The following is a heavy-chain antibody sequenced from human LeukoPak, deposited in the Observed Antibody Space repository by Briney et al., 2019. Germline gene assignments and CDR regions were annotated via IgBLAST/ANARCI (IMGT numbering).Heavy chain of an antibody. CDR2: IWYDGSNK. D-gene: IGHD2-15*01. V-gene: IGHV3-33*01. CDR3: ARGQACSGGSCYRLFDS. Sequence: PGGSLRLSCAASGFTFSSYAMHWVRQAPGKGLEWVAVIWYDGSNKYYGDSVKGRFTISRDNSKNTLYLEMNSLRAEDTAVYYCARGQACSGGSCYRLFDSWGQGTLVTVSS. J-gene: IGHJ4*02. CDR1: GFTFSSYA.